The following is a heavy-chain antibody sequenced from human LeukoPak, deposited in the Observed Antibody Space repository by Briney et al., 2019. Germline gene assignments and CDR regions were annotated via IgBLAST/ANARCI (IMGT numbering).Heavy chain of an antibody. V-gene: IGHV3-23*01. CDR1: GFDLSTYE. D-gene: IGHD2-2*01. J-gene: IGHJ4*02. CDR3: AKVFCSSPRCFVPFDY. CDR2: ISPRGDRT. Sequence: PGGSLRLSCAASGFDLSTYEMNWVRQAPGKGLVWLSTISPRGDRTYDADSVRGRFIISRDNSKNTFYLQLNSLRAEDTAVYYCAKVFCSSPRCFVPFDYWGQGTLVSASS.